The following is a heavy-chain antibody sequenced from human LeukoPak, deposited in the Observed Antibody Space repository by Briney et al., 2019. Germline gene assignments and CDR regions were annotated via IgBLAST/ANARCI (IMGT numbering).Heavy chain of an antibody. CDR2: IRYDGSNQ. Sequence: PGGSLRLSCAASGFTFSYYGMHWVRQAPGKGLEWVAGIRYDGSNQYYADSVKGRFTISRDNPRNTLYLQINSLRAEDTAVYYCARDDCSSTTCYAYWGQGTLVTVSS. J-gene: IGHJ4*02. CDR3: ARDDCSSTTCYAY. CDR1: GFTFSYYG. D-gene: IGHD2-2*01. V-gene: IGHV3-33*01.